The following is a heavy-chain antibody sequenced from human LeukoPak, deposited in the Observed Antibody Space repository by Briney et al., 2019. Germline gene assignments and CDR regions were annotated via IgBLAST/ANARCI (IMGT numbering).Heavy chain of an antibody. CDR3: ARDSSLWFVGGDVDY. CDR2: ISYDGSNK. V-gene: IGHV3-30*04. CDR1: GFTFSSYA. D-gene: IGHD3-10*01. Sequence: GGSLRLSCAASGFTFSSYAMHWVRQAPGKGLEWVAVISYDGSNKYYADSVKGRFTISRDNSKNTLYLQMNSLRAEDTAVYYCARDSSLWFVGGDVDYWGQGTLVTVSS. J-gene: IGHJ4*02.